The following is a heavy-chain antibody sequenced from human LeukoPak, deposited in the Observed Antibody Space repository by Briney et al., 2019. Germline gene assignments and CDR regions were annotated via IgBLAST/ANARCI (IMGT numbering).Heavy chain of an antibody. CDR1: GFTFSSYG. CDR2: IWYDGSNK. V-gene: IGHV3-33*06. D-gene: IGHD2-21*02. J-gene: IGHJ3*02. Sequence: GGSLRLSCAASGFTFSSYGMHWVRQAPGKGLEWVAVIWYDGSNKYYADSVKGRFTISRDNSKNTLYLQMNSLRAEDTAVYYCAKAYCGGDCYSLVGAFDIWGQGTMVTVFS. CDR3: AKAYCGGDCYSLVGAFDI.